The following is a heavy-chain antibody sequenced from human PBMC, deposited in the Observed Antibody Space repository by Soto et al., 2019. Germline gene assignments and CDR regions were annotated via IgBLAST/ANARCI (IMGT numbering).Heavy chain of an antibody. J-gene: IGHJ6*02. V-gene: IGHV3-74*01. Sequence: PGGSLRLSCAASGFTFSSYWMHWVRQAPGKGLVWVSRSDGSSTSYADSVKGRFTISRDNAKNTLYLQMNSLRAEDTAVYYCARYGDFWSGFESQNYYGMDVWGQGTTVTASS. CDR3: ARYGDFWSGFESQNYYGMDV. D-gene: IGHD3-3*01. CDR1: GFTFSSYW. CDR2: SDGSST.